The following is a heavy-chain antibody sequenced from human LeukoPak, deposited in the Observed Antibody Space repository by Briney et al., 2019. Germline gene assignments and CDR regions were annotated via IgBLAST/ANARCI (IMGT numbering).Heavy chain of an antibody. CDR1: GFTFSSYA. V-gene: IGHV3-23*01. J-gene: IGHJ6*02. CDR3: ASSSKPYYDILTGYARPTYYYYGMDV. D-gene: IGHD3-9*01. Sequence: PGGSLRLSCAASGFTFSSYAMSWVRQAPGKGLEWVSAISGSGGSTYYADSVKGRFTISRDNSKNTLYLQMNSLRAEDTAVYYCASSSKPYYDILTGYARPTYYYYGMDVWGQGTTVTVSS. CDR2: ISGSGGST.